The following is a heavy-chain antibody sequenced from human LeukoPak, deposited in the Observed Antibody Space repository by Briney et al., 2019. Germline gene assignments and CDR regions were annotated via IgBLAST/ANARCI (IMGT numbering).Heavy chain of an antibody. CDR2: INHSGST. CDR3: ARAFAHDYWVY. Sequence: SETLSLTCAVYGGSFSGYYWSWIRQPPGKGLEWIGEINHSGSTNYNPSLKSRVTISVDTSKNQFSLKLSSVTAADTAVYYCARAFAHDYWVYWGQGTLVTVSS. J-gene: IGHJ4*02. D-gene: IGHD3-3*02. V-gene: IGHV4-34*01. CDR1: GGSFSGYY.